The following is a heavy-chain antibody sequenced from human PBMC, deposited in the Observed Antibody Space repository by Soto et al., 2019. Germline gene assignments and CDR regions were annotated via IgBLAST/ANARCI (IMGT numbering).Heavy chain of an antibody. D-gene: IGHD1-7*01. Sequence: QVQLVQSGAEVKKPGSSVKVSCKASGGTFSSYAISWVRQAPGQGLEWMGGIIPIFGTANYAQKFQGRVTLTEDKSTSTAYMELSSLRSEDTAVYYCARVFITGTARAWNWFDPWGQGTLVTVSS. CDR3: ARVFITGTARAWNWFDP. CDR2: IIPIFGTA. CDR1: GGTFSSYA. J-gene: IGHJ5*02. V-gene: IGHV1-69*06.